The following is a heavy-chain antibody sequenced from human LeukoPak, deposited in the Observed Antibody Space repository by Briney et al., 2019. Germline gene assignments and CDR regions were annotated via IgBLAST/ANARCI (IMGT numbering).Heavy chain of an antibody. J-gene: IGHJ4*02. V-gene: IGHV1-2*02. Sequence: GASVKVSCKAAGYTFTGQNIHWVQQGPGEGLERMGWINPNSGDTNYAQKFQGRVTMTRDTSISTAHMELSRLRSDDTAVYFCSRESGDYESTSFSHDFWGQGTLVTVSS. CDR2: INPNSGDT. D-gene: IGHD4-17*01. CDR1: GYTFTGQN. CDR3: SRESGDYESTSFSHDF.